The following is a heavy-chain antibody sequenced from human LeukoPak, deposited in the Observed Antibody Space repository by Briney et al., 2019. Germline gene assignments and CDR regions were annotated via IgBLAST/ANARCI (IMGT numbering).Heavy chain of an antibody. D-gene: IGHD3-10*02. Sequence: PGGSLRLSCAASGFTFSSNSMKWVRQAPGKGLEWVSYISSSSTTILYADSVKGRFTISRDNAKNSLYLQMNSLRAEDTAVYCSARDLFENWGQGTLVTVSS. CDR3: ARDLFEN. CDR2: ISSSSTTI. CDR1: GFTFSSNS. V-gene: IGHV3-48*01. J-gene: IGHJ4*02.